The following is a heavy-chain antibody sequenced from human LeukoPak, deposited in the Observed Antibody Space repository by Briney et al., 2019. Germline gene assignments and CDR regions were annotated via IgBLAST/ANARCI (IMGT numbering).Heavy chain of an antibody. CDR1: RYTLTELS. J-gene: IGHJ3*02. D-gene: IGHD1-26*01. CDR2: FDPEDGET. V-gene: IGHV1-24*01. CDR3: ATYSGSLNAFDI. Sequence: ASVKVSCKVSRYTLTELSMHWVRQAPGKGLEWMGGFDPEDGETIYAQKFQGRVTMTEDTSTDTAYMELSSLRSEDTAVYYCATYSGSLNAFDIWGQGTMVTVSS.